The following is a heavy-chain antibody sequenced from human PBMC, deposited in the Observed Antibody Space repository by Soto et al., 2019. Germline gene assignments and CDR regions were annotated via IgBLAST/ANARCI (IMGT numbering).Heavy chain of an antibody. V-gene: IGHV4-38-2*01. Sequence: SETLSLTCAVSGYSISSGLYWGWIRQPPGKGLEWIGTIYRGGITYYNPSLKSRVTISIDTSKNHFSLRLSSVTTTDTAVYFCAIGNPDWFDPWGQGTLVTVSS. J-gene: IGHJ5*02. CDR3: AIGNPDWFDP. CDR2: IYRGGIT. CDR1: GYSISSGLY. D-gene: IGHD1-1*01.